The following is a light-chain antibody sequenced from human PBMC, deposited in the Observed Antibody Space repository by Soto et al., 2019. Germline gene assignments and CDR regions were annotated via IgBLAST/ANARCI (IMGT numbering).Light chain of an antibody. CDR1: SGHNSYA. CDR2: LNSDGSH. Sequence: QSVLTQSPSASASLGASVKLTCTLSSGHNSYAFAWHQQQPEKGPRYLMKLNSDGSHSKGDGIPDRFSGSSSGAERYLTISSLQSEDEADYYCQTWGTGIQVFGTGTKLTVL. CDR3: QTWGTGIQV. V-gene: IGLV4-69*01. J-gene: IGLJ1*01.